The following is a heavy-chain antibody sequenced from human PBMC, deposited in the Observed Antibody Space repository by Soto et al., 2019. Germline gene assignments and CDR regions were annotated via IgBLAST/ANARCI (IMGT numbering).Heavy chain of an antibody. Sequence: ASVKVSCKASGYTFTSYDINWVRQATGQGLEWMGWMNPNSGNTGYAQKFQGRVTMTRNTSISTAYMELSSLRSEDTAVYYCARGGPRYNWNYLDYWGQGTLVTSPQ. V-gene: IGHV1-8*01. D-gene: IGHD1-20*01. J-gene: IGHJ4*02. CDR3: ARGGPRYNWNYLDY. CDR1: GYTFTSYD. CDR2: MNPNSGNT.